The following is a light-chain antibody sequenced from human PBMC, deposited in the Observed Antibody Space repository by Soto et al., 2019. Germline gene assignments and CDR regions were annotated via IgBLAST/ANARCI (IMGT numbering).Light chain of an antibody. CDR3: SSYSSGSTLVV. CDR1: NSDVGTYNY. Sequence: QSALTQPASVSGSPGQSITISCTGTNSDVGTYNYVSWYQQHPGKAPKLMIYKVSNRPSGVSSRFSGSKSGNTASLTISGLQAEDDADYYCSSYSSGSTLVVFGTGTKLTVL. V-gene: IGLV2-14*01. J-gene: IGLJ1*01. CDR2: KVS.